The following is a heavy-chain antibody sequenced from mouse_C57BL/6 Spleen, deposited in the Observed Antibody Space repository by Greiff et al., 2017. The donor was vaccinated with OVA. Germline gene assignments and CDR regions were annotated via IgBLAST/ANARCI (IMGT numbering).Heavy chain of an antibody. CDR2: ISSGGSYT. V-gene: IGHV5-6*01. D-gene: IGHD1-1*01. Sequence: EVKLVESGGDLVKPGGSLKLSCAASGFTFSSYGMSWVRQTPDKRLEWVATISSGGSYTYYPDSVKGRFTISRDNAKNTLYLQMSSLKSEDTAMYYCARLPPNYYGSSFYWYFDVWGTGTTVTVSS. CDR1: GFTFSSYG. CDR3: ARLPPNYYGSSFYWYFDV. J-gene: IGHJ1*03.